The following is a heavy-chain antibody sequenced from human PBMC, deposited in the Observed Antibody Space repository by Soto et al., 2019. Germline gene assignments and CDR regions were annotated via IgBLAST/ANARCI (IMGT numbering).Heavy chain of an antibody. CDR1: GYTFTSYY. Sequence: ASVKVSCKASGYTFTSYYMHWVRQAPGQGLEWMGIIDPSGGSTSYAQKFQGRVTMTRDTSTSTVYMELSSLRSEDTAVYYCARDHIVLVLAAPRTYYYYGMDVWGQGTKVTVSS. D-gene: IGHD2-2*01. V-gene: IGHV1-46*01. CDR3: ARDHIVLVLAAPRTYYYYGMDV. CDR2: IDPSGGST. J-gene: IGHJ6*02.